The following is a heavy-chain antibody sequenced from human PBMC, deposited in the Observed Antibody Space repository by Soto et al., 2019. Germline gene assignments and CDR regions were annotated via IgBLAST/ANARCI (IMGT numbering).Heavy chain of an antibody. V-gene: IGHV1-3*01. J-gene: IGHJ6*03. CDR2: IDAGSGNT. CDR1: GYTFTSYP. D-gene: IGHD3-9*01. CDR3: ACDWDILFGFPPGSYSCDIDM. Sequence: QVQLVQSGAEVKKPGASVMVSCKASGYTFTSYPMHWVRQAPGQRLGWMGWIDAGSGNTKYSQKFQGSVTITRDTSGSTAKMELSRLIAEVPAVYSCACDWDILFGFPPGSYSCDIDMGGRGSTVTAS.